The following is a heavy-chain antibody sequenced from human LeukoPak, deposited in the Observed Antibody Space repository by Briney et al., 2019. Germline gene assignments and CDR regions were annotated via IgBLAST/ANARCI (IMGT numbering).Heavy chain of an antibody. CDR1: GGSISSSSYY. CDR3: AKDGTRPYYGSGSYYNYFDY. J-gene: IGHJ4*02. V-gene: IGHV4-39*07. Sequence: SETLSLTCTVSGGSISSSSYYWGWIRQPPGKGLEWIGSIYYGGSTYYNPSLKSRVTISVDTSKNQFSLKLSSVTAADTAVYYCAKDGTRPYYGSGSYYNYFDYWGQGTLVTVSS. D-gene: IGHD3-10*01. CDR2: IYYGGST.